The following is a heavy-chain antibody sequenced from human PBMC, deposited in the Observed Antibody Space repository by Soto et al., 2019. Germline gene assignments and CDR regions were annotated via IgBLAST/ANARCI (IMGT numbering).Heavy chain of an antibody. V-gene: IGHV3-21*01. CDR1: GFTFSSYS. CDR2: ISSSSSYI. Sequence: GGSLRLSCAASGFTFSSYSMNWVRQAPGKGLEWVSSISSSSSYIYYADSVKGRFTISRDNAKNSLYLQMNSLRAEDTAVYNCARVGYSYGLQSCEDVWGQGTTVTVSS. J-gene: IGHJ6*02. D-gene: IGHD5-18*01. CDR3: ARVGYSYGLQSCEDV.